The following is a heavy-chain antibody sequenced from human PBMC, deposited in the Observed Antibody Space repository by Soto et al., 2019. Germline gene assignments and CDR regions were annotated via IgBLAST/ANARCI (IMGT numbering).Heavy chain of an antibody. CDR3: ARQDDFWSGYYRGYYYGMDV. Sequence: PSETLSLTCTVSGGSISSSSYYWGWIRQPPGKGLEWIGSIYYSGSTYYNPSLKSRVTISVDTSKNQFSLKLSSVTAADTAVYYCARQDDFWSGYYRGYYYGMDVWGQGTTVTVPS. CDR2: IYYSGST. D-gene: IGHD3-3*01. J-gene: IGHJ6*02. CDR1: GGSISSSSYY. V-gene: IGHV4-39*01.